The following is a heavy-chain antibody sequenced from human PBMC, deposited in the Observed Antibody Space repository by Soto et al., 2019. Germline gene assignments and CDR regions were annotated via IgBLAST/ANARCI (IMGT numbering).Heavy chain of an antibody. V-gene: IGHV3-21*01. D-gene: IGHD2-2*02. Sequence: GGSLRLSCAASGFTFSSYSMNWVRQAPGKGLEWVSSISSSSSYIYYADSVKGRFTISRDNAKNSLYLQMNSLRAEDTAVYYCARLLGYCSSTSCYKDDYYYYYYMDVWGKGTTVTVSS. CDR2: ISSSSSYI. CDR1: GFTFSSYS. CDR3: ARLLGYCSSTSCYKDDYYYYYYMDV. J-gene: IGHJ6*03.